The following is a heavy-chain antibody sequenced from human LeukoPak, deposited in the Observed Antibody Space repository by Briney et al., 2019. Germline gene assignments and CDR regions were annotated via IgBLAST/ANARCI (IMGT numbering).Heavy chain of an antibody. D-gene: IGHD3-16*02. V-gene: IGHV1-18*01. CDR2: ISAYNGNT. Sequence: ASVKVSCKASGYTFTSYGISWVRQAPGQGLEWMGWISAYNGNTNYAQKLQGRVPMTTDTSTSTAYMELRSLRSDDTAVYYCARDDYVWGSYRWKDYWGQGTLVTVSS. CDR1: GYTFTSYG. J-gene: IGHJ4*02. CDR3: ARDDYVWGSYRWKDY.